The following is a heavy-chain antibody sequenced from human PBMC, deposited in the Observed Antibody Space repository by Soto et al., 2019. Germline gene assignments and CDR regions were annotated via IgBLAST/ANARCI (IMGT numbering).Heavy chain of an antibody. CDR2: IYSSGNT. CDR3: ARRVTGGGERFDP. D-gene: IGHD7-27*01. J-gene: IGHJ5*02. Sequence: QVQLQVSGPGLVEPSQTLSLTCTVSGASVRSGEYYWTWIRQPPGKDLEWIGYIYSSGNTNYNPSLSSPVTMSKDTSKNQFSLKLTSVTATDTAVYYCARRVTGGGERFDPWGLGTLVTVSS. CDR1: GASVRSGEYY. V-gene: IGHV4-30-4*01.